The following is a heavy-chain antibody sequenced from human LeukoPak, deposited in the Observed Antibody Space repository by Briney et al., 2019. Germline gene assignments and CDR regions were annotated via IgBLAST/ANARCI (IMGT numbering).Heavy chain of an antibody. V-gene: IGHV3-30*04. CDR3: AKANVKYCSGGSCFDAFDI. CDR1: GFTFSSYA. D-gene: IGHD2-15*01. CDR2: ISYDGSNK. J-gene: IGHJ3*02. Sequence: GGSLRLSCAASGFTFSSYAMHWVRQAPGKGLEWVAVISYDGSNKYYADSVKGRFTITRDNSKNTLYLQMNSLRAEDTAVYYCAKANVKYCSGGSCFDAFDIWGQGTMVTVSS.